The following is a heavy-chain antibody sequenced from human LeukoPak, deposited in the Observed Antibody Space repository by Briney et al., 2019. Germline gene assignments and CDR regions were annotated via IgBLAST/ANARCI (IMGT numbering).Heavy chain of an antibody. CDR3: ARMDPIAAGPY. D-gene: IGHD6-13*01. V-gene: IGHV4-34*01. CDR1: GGSFSGYY. J-gene: IGHJ4*02. CDR2: INHSGST. Sequence: PSETLSLTCAVYGGSFSGYYWSWIRQPPGKGLEWIGEINHSGSTNYNPSLKSRVTISVDTSKNQFSLKLSSVTAADTAVYYCARMDPIAAGPYWGQGTLVTVSS.